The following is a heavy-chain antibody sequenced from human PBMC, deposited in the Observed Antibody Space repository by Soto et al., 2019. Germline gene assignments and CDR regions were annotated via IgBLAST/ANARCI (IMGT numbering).Heavy chain of an antibody. V-gene: IGHV1-46*01. CDR3: ARYPTPDYYDSRGSSDTHPKDAFDI. CDR1: GYTFTSYY. Sequence: QVQLVQSGAEVKKPGASVKVSCKASGYTFTSYYMHWVRQAPGQGLEWMGIINPSGGSTSYAQKFKGRVTMTRDTSTSTVYMELSSLRSEDTAVYYCARYPTPDYYDSRGSSDTHPKDAFDIWGQGTMVTVSS. J-gene: IGHJ3*02. CDR2: INPSGGST. D-gene: IGHD3-22*01.